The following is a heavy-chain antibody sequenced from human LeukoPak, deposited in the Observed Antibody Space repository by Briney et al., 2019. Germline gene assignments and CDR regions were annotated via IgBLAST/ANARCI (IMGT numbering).Heavy chain of an antibody. J-gene: IGHJ3*02. D-gene: IGHD2-15*01. Sequence: PSETLSLTCTVSGGSISSYYWSWIRQPPGKGLEWIGYIYYRGSTNYNPSLKSRVTISVDTSKNQFSLKLSSVTAADTAVYYCARDCSGGSCYGAFDIWGQGTMVTVSS. V-gene: IGHV4-59*01. CDR1: GGSISSYY. CDR3: ARDCSGGSCYGAFDI. CDR2: IYYRGST.